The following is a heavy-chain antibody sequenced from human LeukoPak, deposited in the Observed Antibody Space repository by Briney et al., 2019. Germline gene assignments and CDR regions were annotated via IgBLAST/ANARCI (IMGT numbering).Heavy chain of an antibody. Sequence: GGSLRLFCTASGFTFGDYAMSWFRQAPGKGLEWVSYISSSGSTIYYADSVKGRFTISRDNAKNSLYLQMNSLRAEDTAVYYCARDRGIAAPHGWFDPRGQGTLVTVSS. CDR3: ARDRGIAAPHGWFDP. D-gene: IGHD6-13*01. J-gene: IGHJ5*02. V-gene: IGHV3-11*04. CDR1: GFTFGDYA. CDR2: ISSSGSTI.